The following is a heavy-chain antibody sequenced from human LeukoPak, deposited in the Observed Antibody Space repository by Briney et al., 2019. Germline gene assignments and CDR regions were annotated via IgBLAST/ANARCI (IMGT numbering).Heavy chain of an antibody. CDR3: ARLAKARRDGYNFGFDY. CDR2: IRPGDSDT. V-gene: IGHV5-51*01. Sequence: GESPKISCKGSGYSFSNAWIGWVRQMPGKGLEWMGIIRPGDSDTRNSPSFQGQVTISADKSISTAYLQWSSLQASDTAMYYCARLAKARRDGYNFGFDYWGQGTLVTVSS. J-gene: IGHJ4*02. D-gene: IGHD5-24*01. CDR1: GYSFSNAW.